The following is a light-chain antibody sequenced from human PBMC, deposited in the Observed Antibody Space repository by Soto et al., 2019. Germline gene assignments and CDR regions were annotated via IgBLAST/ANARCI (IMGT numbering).Light chain of an antibody. Sequence: EIVLTQSPATLSLSPGERATLSCRASQSFSSYLAWYQQKPGQAPRLLIYDASNRATGIPARFSGSGSGTDFTLTSSSLEPEDFAVDYCQQRSNWPPYTFGQGTKLEIK. V-gene: IGKV3-11*01. CDR3: QQRSNWPPYT. CDR1: QSFSSY. CDR2: DAS. J-gene: IGKJ2*01.